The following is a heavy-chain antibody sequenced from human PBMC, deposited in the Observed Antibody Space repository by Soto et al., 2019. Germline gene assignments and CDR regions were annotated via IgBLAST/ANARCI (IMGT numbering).Heavy chain of an antibody. CDR2: IIPISGTA. Sequence: EASVKVSCKASGGTFSSYAISWVRQAPGQGLEWMGGIIPISGTANYAQKFQGRVTITADESTSTAYMELSSLRSEDTAVYYCAFQGYCSSTSCYGPQYYYYYGMDVWGQGTTVTVSS. CDR3: AFQGYCSSTSCYGPQYYYYYGMDV. CDR1: GGTFSSYA. D-gene: IGHD2-2*01. J-gene: IGHJ6*02. V-gene: IGHV1-69*13.